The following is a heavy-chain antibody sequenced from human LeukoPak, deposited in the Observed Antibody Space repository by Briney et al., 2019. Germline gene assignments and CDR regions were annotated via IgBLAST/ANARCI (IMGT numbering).Heavy chain of an antibody. CDR3: AKDTAYYYDSSGLFDY. CDR1: GFSVSSNY. Sequence: GGSLRLSCAASGFSVSSNYMSWVRQAPGKGLEWVSVIYSGGSGGSTYYAGSVRGRFTISRDNSKNTLYLQTNSLRAEDTAVYYCAKDTAYYYDSSGLFDYWGQGTLVTVSS. J-gene: IGHJ4*02. CDR2: IYSGGSGGST. V-gene: IGHV3-53*01. D-gene: IGHD3-22*01.